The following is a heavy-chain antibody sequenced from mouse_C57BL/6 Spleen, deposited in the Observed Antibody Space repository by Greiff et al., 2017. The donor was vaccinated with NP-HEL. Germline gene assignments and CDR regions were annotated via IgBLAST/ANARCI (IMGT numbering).Heavy chain of an antibody. CDR2: ISDGGSYT. D-gene: IGHD2-2*01. CDR3: ARENGYYFDY. Sequence: EVQGVESGGGLVKPGGSLKLSCAASGFTFSSYAMSWVRQTPEKRLEWVATISDGGSYTYYPDNVKGRFTIFRDNAKNNLYLQMSHLKSEDTAIYYCARENGYYFDYWGQGTTLTVSS. CDR1: GFTFSSYA. J-gene: IGHJ2*01. V-gene: IGHV5-4*01.